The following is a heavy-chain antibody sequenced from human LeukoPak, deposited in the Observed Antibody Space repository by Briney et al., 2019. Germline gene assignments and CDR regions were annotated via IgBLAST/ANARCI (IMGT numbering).Heavy chain of an antibody. CDR1: GGSISSGAW. D-gene: IGHD6-13*01. V-gene: IGHV4-4*02. CDR3: ARRRDIIARHDY. CDR2: IHRSGST. Sequence: SETLSLTCAISGGSISSGAWWCWVRQPPGKGLEWIGEIHRSGSTYYNPSLKSRVTISVDTSKNQFSLKLSSVTAADTAVYYCARRRDIIARHDYWGQGTLVTVSS. J-gene: IGHJ4*02.